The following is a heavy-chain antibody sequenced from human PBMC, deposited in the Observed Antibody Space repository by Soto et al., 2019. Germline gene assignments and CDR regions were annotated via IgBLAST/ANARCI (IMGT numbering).Heavy chain of an antibody. J-gene: IGHJ4*02. V-gene: IGHV1-18*04. CDR3: AKDRFQYDSSGHCDH. Sequence: QVQLVQSGAEVKKPGASVTVSCTASGYTFTDYGISWVRQAPGQGLEWMGWISAKTGNTNYAQIVQGRVTLTTDTSASTAYMELRRLRSDDTAVYYCAKDRFQYDSSGHCDHWGQGTLVTVSS. CDR2: ISAKTGNT. D-gene: IGHD3-22*01. CDR1: GYTFTDYG.